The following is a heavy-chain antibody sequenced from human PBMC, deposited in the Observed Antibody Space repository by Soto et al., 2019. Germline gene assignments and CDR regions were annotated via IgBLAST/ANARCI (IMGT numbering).Heavy chain of an antibody. V-gene: IGHV4-31*03. CDR3: ARVSTMTSALRGLDV. CDR1: GDSISTPEFF. CDR2: IFHTGST. Sequence: QLQESGPGLVKSSQTLSLTCTVSGDSISTPEFFWAWVRQPPGRGLEWIGYIFHTGSTYQNPSLQSGLTMSIDTSKGQFSLNLSSVTAADTATYCCARVSTMTSALRGLDVWGHGITVTVSS. J-gene: IGHJ6*02.